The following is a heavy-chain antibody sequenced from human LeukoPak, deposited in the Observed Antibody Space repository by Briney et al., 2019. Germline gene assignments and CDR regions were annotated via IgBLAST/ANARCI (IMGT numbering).Heavy chain of an antibody. Sequence: GGSLRLSGAASGFTFSSYEMNWVRQAPGKGLEWVSYISASGSSIYYADSVKGRFTISRDNAKNSLYLQMNSLRAEDTAVYYCASDRGTTMVRSFDIWGQGTMVTVSS. CDR2: ISASGSSI. J-gene: IGHJ3*02. V-gene: IGHV3-48*03. D-gene: IGHD4/OR15-4a*01. CDR3: ASDRGTTMVRSFDI. CDR1: GFTFSSYE.